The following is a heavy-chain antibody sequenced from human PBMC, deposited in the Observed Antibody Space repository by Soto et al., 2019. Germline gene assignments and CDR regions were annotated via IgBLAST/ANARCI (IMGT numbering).Heavy chain of an antibody. Sequence: QLLGSGGGLVQPGGSLRLSCEASGFSFSSYALSWVRQAPGKGLEWVSTFSAGGRAYYADSVKGRFTIAKDTSKNTLRLQASSLRAEDTAVYYCAKESMPQHYRDTLFDYWGQGTRVTVSS. CDR2: FSAGGRA. CDR3: AKESMPQHYRDTLFDY. D-gene: IGHD4-17*01. J-gene: IGHJ4*02. V-gene: IGHV3-23*01. CDR1: GFSFSSYA.